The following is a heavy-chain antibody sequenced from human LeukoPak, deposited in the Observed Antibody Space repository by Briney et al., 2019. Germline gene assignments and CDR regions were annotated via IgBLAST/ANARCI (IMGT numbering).Heavy chain of an antibody. CDR1: GDSVSSNSAA. J-gene: IGHJ4*02. CDR3: ARSSGWFDC. Sequence: SQTLSLTCAISGDSVSSNSAAWNWIRRSPSRGLEWLGRTYYRSKWFTHYAVSVKGRITINPDTSKNQFSLQLNSVSPEDTAVYYCARSSGWFDCWGQGTLVTVSS. V-gene: IGHV6-1*01. CDR2: TYYRSKWFT. D-gene: IGHD6-19*01.